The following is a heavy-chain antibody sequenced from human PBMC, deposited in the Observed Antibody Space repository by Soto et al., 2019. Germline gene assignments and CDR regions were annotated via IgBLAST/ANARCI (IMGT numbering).Heavy chain of an antibody. CDR2: INHSGST. Sequence: SETLSLTCAVYGGSFSGYYWSWIRQPPGKGLEWMGKINHSGSTNYNQSLKSRVTISVDTSKNKFSLKLSSVTAADTAVYYCAQGIYDSSGYDYDYWGQGTLVTVSS. D-gene: IGHD3-22*01. CDR3: AQGIYDSSGYDYDY. J-gene: IGHJ4*02. CDR1: GGSFSGYY. V-gene: IGHV4-34*01.